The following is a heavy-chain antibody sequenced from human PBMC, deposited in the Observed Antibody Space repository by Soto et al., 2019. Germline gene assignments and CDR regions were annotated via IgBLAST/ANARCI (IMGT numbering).Heavy chain of an antibody. D-gene: IGHD2-2*01. CDR3: AREPASTYYCYYAMDV. V-gene: IGHV1-18*01. CDR2: ISAYNGNT. J-gene: IGHJ6*02. CDR1: GYTFTSYG. Sequence: QVQLVQSGAEVKKPGASVKVSCKASGYTFTSYGISWVRQAPGQGLEWMGWISAYNGNTNYAQKLQGRVTMTTDTSTSTAYMELGSLRSDDTAVYYCAREPASTYYCYYAMDVGGQGTTVTVSS.